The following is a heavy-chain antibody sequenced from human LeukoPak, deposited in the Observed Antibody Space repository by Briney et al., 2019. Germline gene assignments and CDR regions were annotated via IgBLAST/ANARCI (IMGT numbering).Heavy chain of an antibody. V-gene: IGHV3-66*01. D-gene: IGHD5-24*01. CDR2: IYRGDGT. CDR1: GFTGSSHY. Sequence: PGESLRLSCVASGFTGSSHYMSWVRQAPGKGLEWVSVIYRGDGTYYEDSVKGRFTISRDNSRNTVYLQMNSLRVEDTAVYYCARDIGGTVEVATMNYWGQGTLVTVSS. CDR3: ARDIGGTVEVATMNY. J-gene: IGHJ4*02.